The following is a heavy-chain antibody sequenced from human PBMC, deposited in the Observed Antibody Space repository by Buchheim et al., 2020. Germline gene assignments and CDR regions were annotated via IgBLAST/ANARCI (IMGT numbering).Heavy chain of an antibody. CDR2: ISDSGDKP. CDR1: GFTFSFYI. D-gene: IGHD6-19*01. Sequence: EVQMLESGGGLAQPGGSLRLSCEVSGFTFSFYIMSWVRQSPGKGLEWVSSISDSGDKPQYAESAKGRFTVSRDNSRNTIYLKMNSLRDEDTAVYYCVKSDYVTVSSGWNGGHYFGQWGQGTL. V-gene: IGHV3-23*01. CDR3: VKSDYVTVSSGWNGGHYFGQ. J-gene: IGHJ4*02.